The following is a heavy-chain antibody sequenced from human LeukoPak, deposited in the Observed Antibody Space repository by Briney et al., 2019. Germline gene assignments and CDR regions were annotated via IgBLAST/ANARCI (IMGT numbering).Heavy chain of an antibody. CDR1: GFTFSSYA. CDR2: ISSDGGST. Sequence: GGSLRLSCAASGFTFSSYAMHWVRQAPGKGLEYVSAISSDGGSTYYANSVKGRFTISRDNSKNTLYLQMGSLRAEDMAAYYCARSIAAAPIDYWGQGTLVTVSS. J-gene: IGHJ4*02. V-gene: IGHV3-64*01. CDR3: ARSIAAAPIDY. D-gene: IGHD6-25*01.